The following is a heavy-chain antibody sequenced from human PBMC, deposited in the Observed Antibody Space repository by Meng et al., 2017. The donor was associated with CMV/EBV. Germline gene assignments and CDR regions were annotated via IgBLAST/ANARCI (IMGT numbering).Heavy chain of an antibody. D-gene: IGHD2-2*01. J-gene: IGHJ4*02. CDR3: ARQRRGYCRSTSCYWDWDY. Sequence: SETLSLTCAVYGGSFSGYYWSWIRQPPGKGLEWIGEINHSGSTNYNPSLKSRVTISVDTSKNQFSLKLSSVTAADTAVYYCARQRRGYCRSTSCYWDWDYWGQGTLVTVSS. CDR1: GGSFSGYY. V-gene: IGHV4-34*01. CDR2: INHSGST.